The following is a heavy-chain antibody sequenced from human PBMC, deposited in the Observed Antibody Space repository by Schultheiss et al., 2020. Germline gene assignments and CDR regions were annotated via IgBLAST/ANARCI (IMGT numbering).Heavy chain of an antibody. CDR3: ARHSKRRDVFDP. V-gene: IGHV4-34*01. Sequence: SETLSLTCAVYGGSFSGYYWSWIRQPPGKGLEWIGEINHSGSTNYNPSLKSRVTISVDTSKNQFSLKLSSVTAADTAVYYCARHSKRRDVFDPWGQGTLVTVSS. J-gene: IGHJ5*02. CDR1: GGSFSGYY. CDR2: INHSGST. D-gene: IGHD5-24*01.